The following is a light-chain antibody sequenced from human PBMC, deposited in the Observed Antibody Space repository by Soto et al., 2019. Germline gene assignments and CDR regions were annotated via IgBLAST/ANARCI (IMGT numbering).Light chain of an antibody. Sequence: EIVMTQSPATLSVSPGERATLSCRASQRVSSNLSWYQQKPGQAPRLLIYGASTRATRIPARFSGSGYGTEFTLTVSRLQSEDCAVYYCQQYNNWPRTFGQGTKVEIK. V-gene: IGKV3-15*01. CDR1: QRVSSN. J-gene: IGKJ1*01. CDR2: GAS. CDR3: QQYNNWPRT.